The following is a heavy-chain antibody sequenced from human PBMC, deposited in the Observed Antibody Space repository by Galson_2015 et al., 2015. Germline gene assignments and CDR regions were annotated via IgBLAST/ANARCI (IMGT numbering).Heavy chain of an antibody. D-gene: IGHD2/OR15-2a*01. CDR3: ARDRPGISPFDY. CDR2: IISSSSTI. CDR1: GFTFSTYS. J-gene: IGHJ4*01. Sequence: SLRLSCAASGFTFSTYSMNWVRQAPGKGLEWLSYIISSSSTIYFAGSVKGRFTISRDNAKNTLYLQMNGLRAEDTAVYYCARDRPGISPFDY. V-gene: IGHV3-48*01.